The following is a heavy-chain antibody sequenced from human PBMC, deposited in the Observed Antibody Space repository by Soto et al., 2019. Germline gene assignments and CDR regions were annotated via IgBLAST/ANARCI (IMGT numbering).Heavy chain of an antibody. D-gene: IGHD6-6*01. Sequence: ASVKVSCKASGYTFTSYDINWVRQATGQGLEWMGWMNPNSGNKGYAQKFQGRVTMTRNTSISTAYMELSSLRSEDTAVYYCASSSAGATARHYYYYTDVWGKGTTVTVSS. V-gene: IGHV1-8*01. CDR3: ASSSAGATARHYYYYTDV. CDR1: GYTFTSYD. CDR2: MNPNSGNK. J-gene: IGHJ6*03.